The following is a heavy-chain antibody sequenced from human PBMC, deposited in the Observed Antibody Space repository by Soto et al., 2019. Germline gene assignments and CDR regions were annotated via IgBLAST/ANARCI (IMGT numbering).Heavy chain of an antibody. V-gene: IGHV3-48*02. D-gene: IGHD6-19*01. J-gene: IGHJ4*02. CDR3: AREGAISGCFDY. Sequence: EVQLVESGGGLVQPGGSLRLSCVASGFTFSSFSMNWVRQSPGKGLEWVSYISTTSSTIHYADSVKGRFTISRDNAKNSLYLQMISLRDEDTAVYYCAREGAISGCFDYWGQGTLVTVSS. CDR2: ISTTSSTI. CDR1: GFTFSSFS.